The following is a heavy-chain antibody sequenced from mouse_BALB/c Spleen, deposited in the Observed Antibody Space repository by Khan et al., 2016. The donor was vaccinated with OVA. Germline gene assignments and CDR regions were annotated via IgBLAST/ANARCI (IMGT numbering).Heavy chain of an antibody. CDR2: INPSNGYT. V-gene: IGHV1-4*01. J-gene: IGHJ3*01. D-gene: IGHD2-14*01. CDR1: GYTFTSYT. Sequence: QVQLQQSGAELVRPGASVKMSCKASGYTFTSYTIHWIKKRPGQGLEWIGYINPSNGYTNSNQKFKDKATLTTDKSSTTASLQLSSLTSDDSAVYNCVRDGAYHRNDGWFAFWGQGTLVTVAA. CDR3: VRDGAYHRNDGWFAF.